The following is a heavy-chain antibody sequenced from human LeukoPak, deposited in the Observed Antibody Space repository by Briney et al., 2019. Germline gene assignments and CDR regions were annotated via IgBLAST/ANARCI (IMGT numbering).Heavy chain of an antibody. V-gene: IGHV3-64*04. CDR2: INDNGYNT. D-gene: IGHD6-19*01. Sequence: PGGSLRLSCSASGFTFSNFVMHWVRQAPGKGLEYVAIINDNGYNTDYAGSVKGRFTISRDNAKNSLYLQMNSLRAEDTAVYYCARPYSSGWYGGFDLWGRGTLVTVSS. J-gene: IGHJ2*01. CDR1: GFTFSNFV. CDR3: ARPYSSGWYGGFDL.